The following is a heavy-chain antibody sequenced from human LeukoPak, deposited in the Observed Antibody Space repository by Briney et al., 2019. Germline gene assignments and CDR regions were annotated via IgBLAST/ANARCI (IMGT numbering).Heavy chain of an antibody. J-gene: IGHJ4*02. CDR3: AKAEYYYDSSGYYSQAVDY. Sequence: PGGSLRLSCAASGFTFSSYWMSWVRQAPGKGLEWVANIKQDGSEKYYVDSAKGRFTISRDNAKNSLYLQMNSLRAEDTAVYYCAKAEYYYDSSGYYSQAVDYWGQGTLVTVSS. D-gene: IGHD3-22*01. CDR1: GFTFSSYW. V-gene: IGHV3-7*01. CDR2: IKQDGSEK.